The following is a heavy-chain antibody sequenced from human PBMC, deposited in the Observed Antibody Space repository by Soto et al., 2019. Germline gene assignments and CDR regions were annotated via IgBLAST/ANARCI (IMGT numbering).Heavy chain of an antibody. CDR3: AREFDY. Sequence: QLQLQESGSGLVKPSQTLSLTCAVSGGSISSGDYSWSWIRQPPGKGLEWIGYIDHSGSTSYSPSLKSRVTISIDRSKNQFSLELSSVTAADTAVYYCAREFDYWGQGTLVSVSS. J-gene: IGHJ4*02. V-gene: IGHV4-30-2*01. CDR2: IDHSGST. CDR1: GGSISSGDYS.